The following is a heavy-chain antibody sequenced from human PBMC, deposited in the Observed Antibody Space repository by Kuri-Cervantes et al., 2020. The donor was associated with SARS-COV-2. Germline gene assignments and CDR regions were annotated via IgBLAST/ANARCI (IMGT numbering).Heavy chain of an antibody. CDR2: IYYSGST. D-gene: IGHD3-10*01. V-gene: IGHV4-59*12. CDR1: GGSISSYY. CDR3: ARGAVVRGPKYDFDY. J-gene: IGHJ4*02. Sequence: SETLSLTCTVSGGSISSYYGSWIRQPPGKGLEWIGYIYYSGSTNYNPSLKSRVTISVDTTKNQFSMKLSSVTAADTAVYYCARGAVVRGPKYDFDYWGQGTLVTVSS.